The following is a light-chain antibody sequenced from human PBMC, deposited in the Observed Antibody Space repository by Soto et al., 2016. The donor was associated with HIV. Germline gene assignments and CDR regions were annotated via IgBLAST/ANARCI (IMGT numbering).Light chain of an antibody. CDR1: NVGGRS. J-gene: IGLJ1*01. CDR2: DEN. V-gene: IGLV3-21*03. Sequence: SYVLTQPPSVSVAPGKTAKITCGGNNVGGRSVHWYQQKPGQAPVLVVYDENDRPSGIPERFSGSKSGNTATLTIIRVEAGDEADYYCQVWDSGSEHYVFGTGTEVTVL. CDR3: QVWDSGSEHYV.